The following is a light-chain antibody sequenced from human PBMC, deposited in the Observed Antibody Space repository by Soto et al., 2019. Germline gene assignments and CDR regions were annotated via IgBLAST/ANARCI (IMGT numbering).Light chain of an antibody. CDR1: TRDIAGYNY. J-gene: IGLJ1*01. V-gene: IGLV2-14*01. Sequence: QSALTQPASVSGSLGQSITISCTGTTRDIAGYNYISWYQQLPGKAPKLIIYEVSNRPSGVSNRFSGSKSGNAASLTISGLQAEDEGDYYCSSYRGSSTNVFGSGTKLTVL. CDR3: SSYRGSSTNV. CDR2: EVS.